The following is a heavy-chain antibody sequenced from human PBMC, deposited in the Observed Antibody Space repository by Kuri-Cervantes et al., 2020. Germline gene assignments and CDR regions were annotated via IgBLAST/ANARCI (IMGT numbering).Heavy chain of an antibody. CDR2: IKQDGSEK. J-gene: IGHJ6*02. V-gene: IGHV3-7*01. CDR3: AREDYDFWSGYRYYGMDV. Sequence: GGSLRLSCAASGFTFSSYSMNWVRQAPGKGLEWVANIKQDGSEKYYVDSVKGRFTISRDNSKNTLYLQMNSLRAEDTAVYYCAREDYDFWSGYRYYGMDVWGQGTTVTVSS. CDR1: GFTFSSYS. D-gene: IGHD3-3*01.